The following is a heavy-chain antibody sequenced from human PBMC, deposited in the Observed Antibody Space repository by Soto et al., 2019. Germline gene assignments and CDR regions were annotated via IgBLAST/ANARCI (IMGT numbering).Heavy chain of an antibody. V-gene: IGHV3-48*02. CDR1: GFHFSSYS. CDR3: ARDQLNIVVVPAAIPFDY. D-gene: IGHD2-2*01. CDR2: ISSSSTI. Sequence: SLRLSCAASGFHFSSYSMNWVRQAPGKGLEWVSYISSSSTIYYADSVKGRFTISRDNAKNSLYLQMNSLRDEDTAVYYCARDQLNIVVVPAAIPFDYWGQGTLVTVSS. J-gene: IGHJ4*02.